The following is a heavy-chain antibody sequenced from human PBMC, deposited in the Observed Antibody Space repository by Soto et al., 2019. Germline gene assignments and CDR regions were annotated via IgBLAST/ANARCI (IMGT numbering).Heavy chain of an antibody. CDR1: GFTFSNAR. Sequence: PGGSLRLSCAASGFTFSNARMNWVRQAPGKGLEWVGRIKSKTDGGTTDYAAPVKGRFTISRDDSKNTLYLQMNSLKTEDTAVYYCTTLGYCISTSCYAGNWFDPWGQGTLVTVS. V-gene: IGHV3-15*07. CDR2: IKSKTDGGTT. CDR3: TTLGYCISTSCYAGNWFDP. D-gene: IGHD2-2*01. J-gene: IGHJ5*02.